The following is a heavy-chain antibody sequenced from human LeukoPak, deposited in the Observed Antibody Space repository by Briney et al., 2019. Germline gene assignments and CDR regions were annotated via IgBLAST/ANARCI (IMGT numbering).Heavy chain of an antibody. D-gene: IGHD1-26*01. CDR1: GSTSSRNF. CDR2: INQDGSEK. CDR3: ASGAGWESGY. Sequence: GGSLRLSCAVSGSTSSRNFMSWVRQTPEKGLEGVANINQDGSEKNYVDSGKGRFTISRDNAKNSLFLQMNSLRAEDTAIYYCASGAGWESGYWGQGTLVTVSS. V-gene: IGHV3-7*01. J-gene: IGHJ4*02.